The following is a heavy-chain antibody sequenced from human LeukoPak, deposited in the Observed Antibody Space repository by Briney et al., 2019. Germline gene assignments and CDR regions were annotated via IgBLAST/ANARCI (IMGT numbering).Heavy chain of an antibody. D-gene: IGHD1-1*01. Sequence: SETLSLTCAVYGGSFSGYYWSWIRQPPGKGLEWIGEINHSGSTNYNPSLKSRVTISVDTSKSQFSLKLSSVTAADTAVYYCARGRRELDYWGQGTLVTVSS. CDR2: INHSGST. J-gene: IGHJ4*02. CDR1: GGSFSGYY. CDR3: ARGRRELDY. V-gene: IGHV4-34*01.